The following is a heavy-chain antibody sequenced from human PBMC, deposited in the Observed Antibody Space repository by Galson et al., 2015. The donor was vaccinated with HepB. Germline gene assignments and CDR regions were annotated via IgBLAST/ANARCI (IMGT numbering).Heavy chain of an antibody. Sequence: SVKVSCKASDYSFSNSGINWVRQAPGQGLQWMGWISPHNGETKNAQKFQGRATMTTDTSSATTYLDLRSLRSDDTAVYYCARGRLGYHSDSWGQGTLVTVSS. J-gene: IGHJ4*02. V-gene: IGHV1-18*01. CDR2: ISPHNGET. CDR1: DYSFSNSG. CDR3: ARGRLGYHSDS. D-gene: IGHD2-15*01.